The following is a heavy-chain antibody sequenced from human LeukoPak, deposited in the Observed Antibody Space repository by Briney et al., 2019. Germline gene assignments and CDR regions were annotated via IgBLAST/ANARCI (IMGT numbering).Heavy chain of an antibody. CDR3: ARYLGDGYTFDY. CDR2: IYYSGST. Sequence: SETLSLTCTASGGSISSYYWSWIRQPPGKGLEWIGYIYYSGSTNYNPSLKSRVTISVDTSKNQFSLKLSSVTAADTAVYYCARYLGDGYTFDYWGQGTLVTVSS. J-gene: IGHJ4*02. V-gene: IGHV4-59*01. CDR1: GGSISSYY. D-gene: IGHD5-24*01.